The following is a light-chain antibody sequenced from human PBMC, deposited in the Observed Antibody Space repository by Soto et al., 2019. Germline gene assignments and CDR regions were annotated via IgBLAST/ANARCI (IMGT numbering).Light chain of an antibody. Sequence: DIVMTQSPDSLAVSLGERATISCKSSQSVLYISYNKNYLSWYQLKDGQVPRLLIYGAATRATDIPTRFSGSGSGTVFTLTISSLQSEDFAVYFCQHYSNWPPQFTFGGGTKVDIK. CDR3: QHYSNWPPQFT. V-gene: IGKV4-1*01. J-gene: IGKJ4*01. CDR2: GAA. CDR1: QSVLYISYNKNY.